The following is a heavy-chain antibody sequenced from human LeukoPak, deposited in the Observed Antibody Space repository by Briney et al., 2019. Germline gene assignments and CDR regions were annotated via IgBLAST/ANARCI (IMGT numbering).Heavy chain of an antibody. V-gene: IGHV4-31*03. CDR2: IYYSGST. CDR1: GGSISSGGYY. CDR3: ARDSYIGAPDAFDI. Sequence: SETLSLTCTVSGGSISSGGYYWTWIRQHPGKGLEWIGYIYYSGSTYYNPSLKSRVTISVDTSKNQFSLKLSSVTAADTAVYYCARDSYIGAPDAFDIWGQGTMVTVSS. J-gene: IGHJ3*02.